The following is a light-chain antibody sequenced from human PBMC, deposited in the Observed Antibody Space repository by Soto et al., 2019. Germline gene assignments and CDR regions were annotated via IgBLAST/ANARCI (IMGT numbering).Light chain of an antibody. CDR1: SGHNNYA. V-gene: IGLV4-69*01. J-gene: IGLJ3*02. Sequence: QLVLTQSPSASASLGASVKLTCTLSSGHNNYAIAWHQQQPEKGPRYLMKLDSDGSHSKADGIPDRFSGSSSGAERYLTISSLQSEDEADYYYQTWGAGIQVFGGGTKLTVL. CDR2: LDSDGSH. CDR3: QTWGAGIQV.